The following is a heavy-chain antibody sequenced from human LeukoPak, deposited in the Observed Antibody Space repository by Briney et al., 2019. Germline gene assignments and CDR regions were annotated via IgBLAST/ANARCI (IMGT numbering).Heavy chain of an antibody. CDR1: GFTFSRYG. D-gene: IGHD6-19*01. J-gene: IGHJ4*02. V-gene: IGHV3-33*01. CDR2: IWYDGSNK. Sequence: GRSLRLSCAASGFTFSRYGMHWVRQAPGKGLEWVAVIWYDGSNKYYADSVKGRFTISRDNSKNTLYLQMNSLRAEDTAVYYCARDLGPAPGISVGGSGFGYWGQGTLVTVSS. CDR3: ARDLGPAPGISVGGSGFGY.